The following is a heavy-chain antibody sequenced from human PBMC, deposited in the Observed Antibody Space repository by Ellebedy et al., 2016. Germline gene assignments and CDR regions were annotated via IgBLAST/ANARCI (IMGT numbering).Heavy chain of an antibody. CDR3: AKDRPDIVVVPAARYYYYMDV. V-gene: IGHV3-23*01. CDR1: GFTFSRYA. J-gene: IGHJ6*03. CDR2: IHGSGGRT. Sequence: GGSLRLXXAASGFTFSRYAMSWVRQAPGKGLEWVSAIHGSGGRTYYADSVKGRFTISRDNSKNTLYLQMNSLRAEDTAVYYCAKDRPDIVVVPAARYYYYMDVWGKGTTVTVSS. D-gene: IGHD2-2*01.